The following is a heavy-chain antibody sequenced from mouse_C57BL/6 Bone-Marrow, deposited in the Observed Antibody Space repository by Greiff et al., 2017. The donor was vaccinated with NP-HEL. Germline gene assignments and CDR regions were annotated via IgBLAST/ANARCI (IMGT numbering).Heavy chain of an antibody. CDR1: GFTFSDYY. J-gene: IGHJ3*01. Sequence: EVQVVESGGGLVQPGGSLKLSCAASGFTFSDYYMYWVRQTPEKRLEWVAYISNGGGSTYYPDTVKGRFTISRDNAKNTLYLQMSRLKSEDTAMYYCARQDYSNYAFAYWGQGTLVTVSA. V-gene: IGHV5-12*01. CDR3: ARQDYSNYAFAY. CDR2: ISNGGGST. D-gene: IGHD2-5*01.